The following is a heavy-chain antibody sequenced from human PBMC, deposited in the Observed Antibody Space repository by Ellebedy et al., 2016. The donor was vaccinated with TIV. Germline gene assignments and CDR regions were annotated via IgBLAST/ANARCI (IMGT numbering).Heavy chain of an antibody. CDR1: GFTFRSYD. Sequence: GESLKISCAASGFTFRSYDIHCARQATGKGLEWVSAIGTAGDTYYPGSVKGRFTISRENAKNSLYLQITSLRAEDTAVYYCARVRFGDTAVDYWGQGTLVTVSS. CDR3: ARVRFGDTAVDY. CDR2: IGTAGDT. J-gene: IGHJ4*03. V-gene: IGHV3-13*01. D-gene: IGHD3-16*01.